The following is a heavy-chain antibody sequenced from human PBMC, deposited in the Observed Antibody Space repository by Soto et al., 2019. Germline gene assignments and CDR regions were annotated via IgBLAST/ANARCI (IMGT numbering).Heavy chain of an antibody. CDR1: GGSISSYY. D-gene: IGHD1-26*01. V-gene: IGHV4-59*01. CDR3: ARASGGGSYFRYYYYGMDV. Sequence: SETLSLTCTVSGGSISSYYWSWIRQPPGKGLEWIGYIYYSGSTNYNPSLKSRVTISVDTSKNQFSLKLSSVTAADTAVYYCARASGGGSYFRYYYYGMDVWGQGTTVTVS. J-gene: IGHJ6*02. CDR2: IYYSGST.